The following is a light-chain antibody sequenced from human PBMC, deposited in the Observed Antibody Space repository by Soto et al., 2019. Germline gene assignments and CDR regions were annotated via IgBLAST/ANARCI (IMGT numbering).Light chain of an antibody. V-gene: IGKV1-5*03. Sequence: DIPITPSPLTLSGSVGDRVTITCRASQTISSWLAWYPQKPGKAPKLXIYKASTLNSGVPSRFSGSGSGTEFTLTISSLQPDDIATDYCQHYNSYPEAFGQGTRLENK. J-gene: IGKJ1*01. CDR2: KAS. CDR3: QHYNSYPEA. CDR1: QTISSW.